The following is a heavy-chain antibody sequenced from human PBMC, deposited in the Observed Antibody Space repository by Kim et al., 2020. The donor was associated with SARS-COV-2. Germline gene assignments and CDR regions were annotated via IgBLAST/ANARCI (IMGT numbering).Heavy chain of an antibody. CDR3: ARESIAVAGREGDY. CDR1: GYSISSGYY. V-gene: IGHV4-38-2*02. Sequence: SETLSLTCTVSGYSISSGYYWGWIRQPPGKGLEWIGSIYHSGSTYYNPSLKSRVTISVDTSKNQFSLKLSSVTAADTAVYYCARESIAVAGREGDYWGQGTLVTVSS. J-gene: IGHJ4*02. CDR2: IYHSGST. D-gene: IGHD6-19*01.